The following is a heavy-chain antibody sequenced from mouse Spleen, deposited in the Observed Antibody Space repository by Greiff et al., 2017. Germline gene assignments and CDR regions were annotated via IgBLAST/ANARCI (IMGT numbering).Heavy chain of an antibody. D-gene: IGHD2-4*01. J-gene: IGHJ3*01. Sequence: QVQLQQPGAELVRPGSSVKLSCEASGYTFTSYWMHWVKQRPIQGLEWIGNIDPSDSETHYNQKFKDKATLTVDKSSSTAYMQLSSLTSEDSAVYYCARSRLYDYDGGAWFAYWGQGTLVTVSA. CDR2: IDPSDSET. CDR3: ARSRLYDYDGGAWFAY. V-gene: IGHV1-52*01. CDR1: GYTFTSYW.